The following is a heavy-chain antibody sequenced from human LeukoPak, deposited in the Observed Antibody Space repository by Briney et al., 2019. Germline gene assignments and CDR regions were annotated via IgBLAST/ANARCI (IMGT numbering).Heavy chain of an antibody. D-gene: IGHD4-17*01. CDR3: AKPWREDGDFWSFDY. V-gene: IGHV3-23*01. Sequence: GGSLRLSCAASGFTFSSYWMHWVRQAPGKGLEWVSAISGSGGSTYYADSVKGQFTISRDNSKNMLYMQMNSLRAEDTAVYYCAKPWREDGDFWSFDYWGRGTLVTVSS. CDR2: ISGSGGST. J-gene: IGHJ4*02. CDR1: GFTFSSYW.